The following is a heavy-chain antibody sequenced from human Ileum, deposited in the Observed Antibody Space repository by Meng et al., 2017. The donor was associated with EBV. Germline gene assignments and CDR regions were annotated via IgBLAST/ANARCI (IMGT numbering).Heavy chain of an antibody. CDR2: TYYRSKWYN. J-gene: IGHJ4*02. Sequence: QVQSQHHGPGLVKPSHTLSLPCAISGDSVSSNSAAWNWIRQSQSRGLEWLGRTYYRSKWYNDYAVSVKSRITINPDTSKNQFSLQLNSVTPEDTAVYYCARDSSSSAYSPFDYWGQGTLVTVSS. CDR3: ARDSSSSAYSPFDY. V-gene: IGHV6-1*01. D-gene: IGHD3-22*01. CDR1: GDSVSSNSAA.